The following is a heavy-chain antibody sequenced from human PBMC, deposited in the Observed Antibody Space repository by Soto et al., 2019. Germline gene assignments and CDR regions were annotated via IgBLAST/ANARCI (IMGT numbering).Heavy chain of an antibody. D-gene: IGHD3-10*01. CDR1: GGSFSGYY. V-gene: IGHV4-34*01. Sequence: SETLSLTCAVYGGSFSGYYWSWIRQPPGKGLEWIGEINHSGSTNYNPSLKSRVTISVDTSKNQFSLKLSSVTAADTAVYYCARRYDPPYGWFDPWGQGTLVTVSS. J-gene: IGHJ5*02. CDR3: ARRYDPPYGWFDP. CDR2: INHSGST.